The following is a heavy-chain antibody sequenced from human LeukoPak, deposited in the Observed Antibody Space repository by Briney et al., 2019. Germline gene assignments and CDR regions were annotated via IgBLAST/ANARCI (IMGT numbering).Heavy chain of an antibody. CDR2: IIPLFGTA. D-gene: IGHD3-10*01. CDR3: ARGQRGSGSPEGT. V-gene: IGHV1-69*13. J-gene: IGHJ4*02. CDR1: GGTLSSYA. Sequence: SVKVSCKASGGTLSSYAISWVRQAPGQGLEWMGGIIPLFGTANYAQKFQGRVTSTADASTSTAYMELSSLRSEDTAVYYCARGQRGSGSPEGTWGQGTLVTVSS.